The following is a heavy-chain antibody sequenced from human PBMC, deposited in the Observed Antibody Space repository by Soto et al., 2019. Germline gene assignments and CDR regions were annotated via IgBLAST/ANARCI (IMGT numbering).Heavy chain of an antibody. CDR3: ARGGSLWFGELSAYYYGMDV. Sequence: GASVKVYCKASGFTFNSYHICWVRQAPGQGLEWMGWISVYNGNTNYAQKLQGRVTMTTDTSTSTAYMELRSLRSDDTAVYYCARGGSLWFGELSAYYYGMDVWGQGTTVTVSS. D-gene: IGHD3-10*01. J-gene: IGHJ6*02. CDR1: GFTFNSYH. V-gene: IGHV1-18*01. CDR2: ISVYNGNT.